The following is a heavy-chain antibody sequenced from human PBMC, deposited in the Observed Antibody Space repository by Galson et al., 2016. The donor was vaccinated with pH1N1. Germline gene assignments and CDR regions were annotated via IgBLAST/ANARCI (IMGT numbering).Heavy chain of an antibody. CDR1: GGSISSHY. V-gene: IGHV4-59*08. Sequence: ETLSLTCTVSGGSISSHYWNWIRQPPGKGLEWIGYIYYSGSTSHNPSLKSRVTISVDTSKNQFSLRLSSVTAADTAVYYCARHDYGDYVGWFDPWGQGTLVTVSS. J-gene: IGHJ5*02. CDR2: IYYSGST. D-gene: IGHD4-17*01. CDR3: ARHDYGDYVGWFDP.